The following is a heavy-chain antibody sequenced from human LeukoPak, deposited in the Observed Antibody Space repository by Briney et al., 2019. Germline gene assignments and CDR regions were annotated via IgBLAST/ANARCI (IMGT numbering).Heavy chain of an antibody. CDR1: GGSISRYF. J-gene: IGHJ3*02. V-gene: IGHV4-59*08. CDR3: ARGDQKNDAFDI. D-gene: IGHD3-10*01. CDR2: IHYSGST. Sequence: PSETLSLTCTVSGGSISRYFWSWIRQPPGKGLEWIAYIHYSGSTNYNPSLKSRATISVDTSKNQFSLELSSVTAADTAVYYCARGDQKNDAFDIWGQGTMVTVSS.